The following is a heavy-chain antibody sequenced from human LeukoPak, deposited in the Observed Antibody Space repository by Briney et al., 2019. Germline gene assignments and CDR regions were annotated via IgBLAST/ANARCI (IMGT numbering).Heavy chain of an antibody. V-gene: IGHV3-21*01. J-gene: IGHJ5*02. CDR2: ISNTSTYI. CDR3: ASLFPWFDP. Sequence: GGSLRLSCAASGFTFSRYSMNWVRQAPGEGLEWVASISNTSTYIYYADSVKGRFTISRDNAKNSLNLQMNSLRAEDTAVYYCASLFPWFDPWGQGTLVTVSS. CDR1: GFTFSRYS.